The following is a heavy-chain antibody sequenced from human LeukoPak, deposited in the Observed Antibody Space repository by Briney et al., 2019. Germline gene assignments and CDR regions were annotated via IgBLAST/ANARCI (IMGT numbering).Heavy chain of an antibody. J-gene: IGHJ4*02. Sequence: PSETLSLTCTVSGGSISSSSYYWGWIRQPPGKGLEWIGSIYYSGSTYYNPSLKSRVTISVDTSKNQFSLKLSSVTAADTAVYFCARRYSNYGDLFDYWGQGTLVTVSS. CDR1: GGSISSSSYY. D-gene: IGHD4-11*01. CDR2: IYYSGST. V-gene: IGHV4-39*01. CDR3: ARRYSNYGDLFDY.